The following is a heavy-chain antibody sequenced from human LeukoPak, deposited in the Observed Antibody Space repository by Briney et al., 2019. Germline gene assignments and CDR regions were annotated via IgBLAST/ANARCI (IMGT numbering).Heavy chain of an antibody. CDR2: IYSSGST. CDR1: GGTMTNYY. J-gene: IGHJ4*02. CDR3: ARVGVVESSGYHDYYFDF. V-gene: IGHV4-4*07. Sequence: PSETLSLTCTVSGGTMTNYYWSWIRQPAGKELEWIGRIYSSGSTNYNPSLKSRVTMSVDTSKNQFSLNLTSVPVADMAVYFCARVGVVESSGYHDYYFDFWGQGSLVTVSS. D-gene: IGHD3-22*01.